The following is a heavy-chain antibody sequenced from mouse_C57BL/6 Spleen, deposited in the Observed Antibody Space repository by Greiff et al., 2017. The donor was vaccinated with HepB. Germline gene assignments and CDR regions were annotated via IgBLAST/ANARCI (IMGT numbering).Heavy chain of an antibody. D-gene: IGHD1-1*01. CDR1: GYAFSSSW. CDR3: ARRGDYGSSYDY. CDR2: IYPGDGDT. J-gene: IGHJ2*01. Sequence: QVQLKQSGPELVKPGASVKISCKASGYAFSSSWMNWVKQRPGKGLEWIGRIYPGDGDTNYNGKFKGKATLTADKSSSTAYMQLSSLTSEDSAVYFWARRGDYGSSYDYWGQGTTLTVSS. V-gene: IGHV1-82*01.